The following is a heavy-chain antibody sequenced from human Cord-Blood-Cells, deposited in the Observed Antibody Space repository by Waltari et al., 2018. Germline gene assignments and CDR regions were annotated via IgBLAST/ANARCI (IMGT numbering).Heavy chain of an antibody. V-gene: IGHV1-8*01. D-gene: IGHD1-26*01. Sequence: QVQLVQSGAEVKKPGASVKVSCKASGYTFTSYDINWVGQATGQGLEWMGWMNPNRGNKGYAQKFQGRVTMTRNTSISTAYMELSSLRSEDTAVYYCAIDGSYYDAFDIWGQGTMVTVSS. CDR1: GYTFTSYD. J-gene: IGHJ3*02. CDR3: AIDGSYYDAFDI. CDR2: MNPNRGNK.